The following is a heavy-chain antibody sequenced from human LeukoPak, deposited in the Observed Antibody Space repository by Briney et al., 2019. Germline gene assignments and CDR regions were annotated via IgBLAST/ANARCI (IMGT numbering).Heavy chain of an antibody. D-gene: IGHD3/OR15-3a*01. J-gene: IGHJ4*02. CDR3: AKGSWTTFPDY. CDR1: GFTFSTYA. V-gene: IGHV3-23*01. CDR2: ISGGGGST. Sequence: GWSVRLSCAASGFTFSTYAMTWVRQAPGKGLEWVSAISGGGGSTYYADSVKGRFTISRDNSKNTLYLQMNSLGADDTAVYYCAKGSWTTFPDYWGQGTLVTVSS.